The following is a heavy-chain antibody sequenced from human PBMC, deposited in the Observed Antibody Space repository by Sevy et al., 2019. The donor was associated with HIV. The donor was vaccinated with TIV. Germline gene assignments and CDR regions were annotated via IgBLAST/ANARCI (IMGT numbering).Heavy chain of an antibody. V-gene: IGHV1-8*01. CDR3: ARRWGYYDSGAYYPY. J-gene: IGHJ4*02. Sequence: ASVKVSCKASGYTFTTYDINWVRQATGQGLEWMGWMNPNSGNTGYALKFQGRVTMTRNTSISTAYMELSSLRSDDTAVYYCARRWGYYDSGAYYPYWGQGTLVTVSS. D-gene: IGHD3-22*01. CDR1: GYTFTTYD. CDR2: MNPNSGNT.